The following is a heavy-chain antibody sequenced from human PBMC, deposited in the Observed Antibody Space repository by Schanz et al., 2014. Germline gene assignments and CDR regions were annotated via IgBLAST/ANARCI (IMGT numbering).Heavy chain of an antibody. CDR2: IIPILGIA. D-gene: IGHD2-21*01. Sequence: QVQLVQSGAEVKKPGSSMKVSCKASGGTFNSYTINWVRQAPGQGLEWMGRIIPILGIANYAQKFQGRVTITADRSTTTAYMELSGLRSEDTAVYYCARDRLECGAECYSVEVFEIWGQGTLVIVSS. CDR3: ARDRLECGAECYSVEVFEI. V-gene: IGHV1-69*08. J-gene: IGHJ4*02. CDR1: GGTFNSYT.